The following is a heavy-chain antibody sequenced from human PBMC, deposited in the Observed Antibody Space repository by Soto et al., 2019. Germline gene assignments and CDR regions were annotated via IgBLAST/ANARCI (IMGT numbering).Heavy chain of an antibody. CDR2: IWYDGSNK. CDR1: GFTFSSYG. D-gene: IGHD4-17*01. Sequence: QVQLVETGGGVVQPGRSLRLSCATSGFTFSSYGMHWVRQAPGKGLEWVALIWYDGSNKKYVDSVKGRFTISRDNSNNTLYLQMDSLRAEDTAVYYCARDRGPRTVTSIDYWGQGTLVTVSS. CDR3: ARDRGPRTVTSIDY. V-gene: IGHV3-33*01. J-gene: IGHJ4*02.